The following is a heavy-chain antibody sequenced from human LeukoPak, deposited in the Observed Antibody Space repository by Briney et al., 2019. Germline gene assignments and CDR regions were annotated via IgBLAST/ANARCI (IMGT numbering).Heavy chain of an antibody. CDR3: ARDPGPASDL. V-gene: IGHV3-7*04. J-gene: IGHJ2*01. CDR2: IEQEGSEK. CDR1: GFTFSSYW. Sequence: GGSLRLSCAASGFTFSSYWMSWVRQAPGKGLEWVANIEQEGSEKNYVDSVKGRFTISRDNAKNSLYLQMNSLRAEDTAVYYCARDPGPASDLWGRGTLVTVSS.